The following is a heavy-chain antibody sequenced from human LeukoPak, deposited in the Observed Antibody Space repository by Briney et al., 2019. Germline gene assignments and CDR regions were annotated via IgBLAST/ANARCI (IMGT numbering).Heavy chain of an antibody. J-gene: IGHJ5*02. CDR2: ISAYNGNT. D-gene: IGHD6-19*01. CDR3: ARFRIAVAGVWEGDWFDP. Sequence: ASVKVSCKASGYTFTSYGISWVRQAPGQGLEWMGWISAYNGNTNYAQKLQGRVTMTTDTSTSTAYMELRSLRSDDTAVYYCARFRIAVAGVWEGDWFDPWGQGTLVTVSS. V-gene: IGHV1-18*01. CDR1: GYTFTSYG.